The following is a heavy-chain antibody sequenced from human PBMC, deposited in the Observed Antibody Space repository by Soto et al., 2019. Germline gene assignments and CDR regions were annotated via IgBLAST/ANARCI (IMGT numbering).Heavy chain of an antibody. Sequence: SETLSLTCAVYGGSFSGYYGSWIRQAPGKGLEWIGYIFSSGTTYYNPSLKSRLTMSLDTSQNQFSLKLNSVTAADTAVYFCARVPSPFDFYYAMDVWGQGTTVTVSS. D-gene: IGHD3-16*01. J-gene: IGHJ6*02. CDR2: IFSSGTT. CDR1: GGSFSGYY. CDR3: ARVPSPFDFYYAMDV. V-gene: IGHV4-30-4*02.